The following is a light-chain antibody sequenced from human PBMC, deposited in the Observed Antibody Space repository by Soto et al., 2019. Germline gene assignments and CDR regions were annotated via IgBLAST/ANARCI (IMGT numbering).Light chain of an antibody. CDR1: QSVSSNH. CDR2: GSS. CDR3: QQYGASPPFP. J-gene: IGKJ3*01. V-gene: IGKV3-20*01. Sequence: EIVLTQSPGTLSLSPGERATLSCRASQSVSSNHLAWYQHKPGQAPRLLSHGSSSRAAGIPYRFICSESGTDFNLTISRLEHEDFAVYYCQQYGASPPFPSGPGTTVDIK.